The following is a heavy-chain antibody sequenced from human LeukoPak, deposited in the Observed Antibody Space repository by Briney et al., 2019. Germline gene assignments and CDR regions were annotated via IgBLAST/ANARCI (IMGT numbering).Heavy chain of an antibody. J-gene: IGHJ3*02. Sequence: GASVKVSCRASGGTFSSYAISWVRQAPGQGLEWMGGTNLILGIANYAQKFQGRVTITADKSTSTAYMELSSLRSEDTAVYYCAIVDTAMVTLYAFDIWGQGTMVTVSS. CDR2: TNLILGIA. CDR3: AIVDTAMVTLYAFDI. CDR1: GGTFSSYA. D-gene: IGHD5-18*01. V-gene: IGHV1-69*10.